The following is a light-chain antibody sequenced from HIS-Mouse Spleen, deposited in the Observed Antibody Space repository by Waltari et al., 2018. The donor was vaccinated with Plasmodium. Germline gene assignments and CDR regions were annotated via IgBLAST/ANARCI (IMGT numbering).Light chain of an antibody. V-gene: IGKV1-39*01. CDR3: QQNYSTWT. Sequence: DIQMTQSPSSLSASVGDRVTITCRASQSISNYLNWYQQKPGKAPKLLIYAASTLQSGVPSRFSGSGSGTDFTLTISSLQPEDFATYYCQQNYSTWTFGQGTKVEIK. J-gene: IGKJ1*01. CDR1: QSISNY. CDR2: AAS.